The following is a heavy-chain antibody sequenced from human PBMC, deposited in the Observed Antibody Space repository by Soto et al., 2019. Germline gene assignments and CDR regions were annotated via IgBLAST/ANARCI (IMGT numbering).Heavy chain of an antibody. CDR3: ARDYTGTNSDIFTDYYKAQNYYGMDV. D-gene: IGHD3-9*01. V-gene: IGHV3-33*01. CDR1: GFTFSSYG. Sequence: PGGSLRLSCAASGFTFSSYGMHWVRQAPGKGLEWVAVIWYDGSNKYYADSVKGRFTISRDNSKTTLYLQMNSLRAEDTAVYYCARDYTGTNSDIFTDYYKAQNYYGMDVWGQGTTVTVSS. J-gene: IGHJ6*02. CDR2: IWYDGSNK.